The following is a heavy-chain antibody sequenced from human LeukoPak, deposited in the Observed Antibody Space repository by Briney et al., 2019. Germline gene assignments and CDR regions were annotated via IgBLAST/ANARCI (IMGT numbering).Heavy chain of an antibody. J-gene: IGHJ4*02. Sequence: GGSLRLSCAASGFTFNDYTMHWVRQVPGKGLEWVSLITRDGGYSLYADSVKGRFTISRDNNENSLSLQMNSLRTEDTALYYCAKALRTMVRGVLFDYWGQGTLVTVSS. D-gene: IGHD3-10*01. CDR3: AKALRTMVRGVLFDY. CDR2: ITRDGGYS. CDR1: GFTFNDYT. V-gene: IGHV3-43*01.